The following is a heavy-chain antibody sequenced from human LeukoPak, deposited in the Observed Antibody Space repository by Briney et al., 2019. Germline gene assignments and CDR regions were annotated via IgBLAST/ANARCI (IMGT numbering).Heavy chain of an antibody. D-gene: IGHD3-10*01. CDR3: ARPSGSNYYYYYMDV. CDR1: GYTFTGYY. CDR2: INPNSGGT. V-gene: IGHV1-2*02. Sequence: ASVKVSCKASGYTFTGYYMHWVRQAPGQGLEWMGWINPNSGGTNYAQKFQGRVTMTRDTSISTAYMELSRLRSDDTAVYYCARPSGSNYYYYYMDVWGKGTTVTVSS. J-gene: IGHJ6*03.